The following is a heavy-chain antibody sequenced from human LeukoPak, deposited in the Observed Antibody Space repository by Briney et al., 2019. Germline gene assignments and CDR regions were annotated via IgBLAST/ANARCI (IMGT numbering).Heavy chain of an antibody. CDR1: AFSSSSSSYY. J-gene: IGHJ4*02. CDR2: IYYSGNT. V-gene: IGHV4-39*01. Sequence: PSETLSRTCTVSAFSSSSSSYYWGWIRQPPGKGLAWIGSIYYSGNTYYNPSFKSRVSVSVDTSNPQFSLNLRSVTAADTAVYFCARREGVTKHHDYWGQGTLVTVSS. D-gene: IGHD1-26*01. CDR3: ARREGVTKHHDY.